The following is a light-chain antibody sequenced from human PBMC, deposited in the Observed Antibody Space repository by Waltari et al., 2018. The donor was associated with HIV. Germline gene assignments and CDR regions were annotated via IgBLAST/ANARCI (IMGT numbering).Light chain of an antibody. CDR2: DAS. CDR3: QQRTNWLIT. V-gene: IGKV3-11*01. CDR1: QSVSFH. Sequence: EIVLTQSPATLSLSPGERATLSRRASQSVSFHLAWYQQKPGQPPRLLIYDASNRATGIPARFSGSGSGTDFTLTISSLEPEDFAVYYCQQRTNWLITFGQGTRLEIK. J-gene: IGKJ5*01.